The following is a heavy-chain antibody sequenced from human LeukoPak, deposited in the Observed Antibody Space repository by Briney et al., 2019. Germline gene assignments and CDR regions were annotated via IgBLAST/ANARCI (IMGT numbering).Heavy chain of an antibody. V-gene: IGHV1-24*01. CDR2: FDPEDGET. D-gene: IGHD2-2*01. CDR1: GYTLTELS. Sequence: ASVKVSCKVSGYTLTELSMHWVRQAPGKGLEWMGGFDPEDGETIYAQKFQGRVTMTEDTSTDTAYMELSSLRSEDTAVYYCARDNRYCSSTSCYSPYYYYYYMDVWGKGTTVTISS. CDR3: ARDNRYCSSTSCYSPYYYYYYMDV. J-gene: IGHJ6*03.